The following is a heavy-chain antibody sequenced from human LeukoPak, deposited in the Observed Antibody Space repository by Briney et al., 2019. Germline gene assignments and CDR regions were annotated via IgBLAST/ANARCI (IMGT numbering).Heavy chain of an antibody. CDR1: GFTFSNFG. Sequence: GGSLRLSCAASGFTFSNFGMHWVRQAPGKGLEWVAVISYDGSNKHYADSVQGRFSIPSDNYKNTLYLQMNSLRVEDTAVYYCAKGWNTVDSWGQGTLVTVSS. CDR2: ISYDGSNK. CDR3: AKGWNTVDS. J-gene: IGHJ5*01. V-gene: IGHV3-30*18. D-gene: IGHD1-1*01.